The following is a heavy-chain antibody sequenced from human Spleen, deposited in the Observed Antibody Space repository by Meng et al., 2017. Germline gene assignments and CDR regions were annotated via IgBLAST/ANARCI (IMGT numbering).Heavy chain of an antibody. V-gene: IGHV3-30-3*01. CDR3: ASGGNYFGS. CDR1: GFTFSNYA. D-gene: IGHD3-16*01. Sequence: QVHLVESGGAVVQPVRSLRLSCAASGFTFSNYAMHWVRQAPGKGLEWMTFISYDGSNEYYADSVKGRFTISRDNAKNSLYLQMNSLRAEDTAVYYCASGGNYFGSWGQGSLVTVSS. J-gene: IGHJ4*02. CDR2: ISYDGSNE.